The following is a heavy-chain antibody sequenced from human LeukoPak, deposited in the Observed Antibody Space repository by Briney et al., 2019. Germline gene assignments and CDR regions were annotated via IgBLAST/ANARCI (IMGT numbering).Heavy chain of an antibody. CDR3: ARVPPLNSYSSGYSYYYYGMDV. CDR2: INPNSGGT. Sequence: ASVKVSCKASGYTFTGYYMHWVRQAPGQGLEWMGWINPNSGGTNYAQKFQGWVTMTRDTSISTAYMELSRLRSDDTAVYYCARVPPLNSYSSGYSYYYYGMDVWGQGTTVTVSS. J-gene: IGHJ6*02. V-gene: IGHV1-2*04. D-gene: IGHD3-22*01. CDR1: GYTFTGYY.